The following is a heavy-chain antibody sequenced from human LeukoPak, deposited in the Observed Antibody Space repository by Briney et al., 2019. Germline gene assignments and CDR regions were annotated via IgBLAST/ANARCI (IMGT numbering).Heavy chain of an antibody. D-gene: IGHD1-1*01. J-gene: IGHJ4*02. Sequence: SETLSLTCTVSGYSISSGYYWGWIRQPPGKGLEWIGSIYHSGSTYYSPSLKSRVTISVDTSKNQFSLKLSSVTAADTAVYYCGRAVRLERRGYFDYWGQGTLVTVSS. CDR1: GYSISSGYY. V-gene: IGHV4-38-2*02. CDR2: IYHSGST. CDR3: GRAVRLERRGYFDY.